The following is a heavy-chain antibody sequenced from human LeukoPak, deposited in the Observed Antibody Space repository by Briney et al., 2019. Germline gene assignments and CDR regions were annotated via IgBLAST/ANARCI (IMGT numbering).Heavy chain of an antibody. J-gene: IGHJ4*02. D-gene: IGHD5-24*01. V-gene: IGHV2-5*02. Sequence: SGPTLVNPTQTLTLSCTFSRFSLSTSGVAVGWIRQPPGRALEWLGLIYWDDDKRYSPSLKSALTITKDTSKNQVVLTMTNMDTVDTATYYCAHRRDGYNSLDYWGQGTLVTVSS. CDR3: AHRRDGYNSLDY. CDR1: RFSLSTSGVA. CDR2: IYWDDDK.